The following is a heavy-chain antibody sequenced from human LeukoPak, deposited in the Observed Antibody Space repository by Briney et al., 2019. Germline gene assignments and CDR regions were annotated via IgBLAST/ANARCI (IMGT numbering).Heavy chain of an antibody. D-gene: IGHD6-19*01. CDR1: GFTLNIYT. CDR3: VKNDGWFHLAQ. J-gene: IGHJ4*02. CDR2: IKTDGSET. V-gene: IGHV3-7*03. Sequence: GGSLRLSCEASGFTLNIYTMDWVRQAPGKGLEWVGHIKTDGSETYYLDSLKGRISISRDNTNNALYLQMNSLRVEDTAVYYCVKNDGWFHLAQWGQGTLVTVSS.